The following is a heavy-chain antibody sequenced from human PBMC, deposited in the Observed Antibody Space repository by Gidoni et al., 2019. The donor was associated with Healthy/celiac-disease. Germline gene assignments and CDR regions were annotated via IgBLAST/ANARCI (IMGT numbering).Heavy chain of an antibody. CDR2: IYYSGST. Sequence: QVQLQESGPGLVKPSETLSLTCTVSGGSISSYYWSWIRQPLGKGLEWIGYIYYSGSTNYNPSLKSRVTISVDTSKNQFSLKLSSVTAADTAVYYCARVAGGYDSDYYYYMDVWGKGTTVTVSS. CDR1: GGSISSYY. J-gene: IGHJ6*03. V-gene: IGHV4-59*01. D-gene: IGHD5-12*01. CDR3: ARVAGGYDSDYYYYMDV.